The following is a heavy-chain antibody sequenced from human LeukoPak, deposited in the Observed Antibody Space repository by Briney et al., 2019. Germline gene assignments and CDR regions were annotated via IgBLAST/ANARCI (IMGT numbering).Heavy chain of an antibody. J-gene: IGHJ4*02. CDR3: ASGEAAAGTDPSFDY. CDR2: IIPIFGTA. Sequence: SVKVSCKASGGTFSSYAISWVRQAPGQGLEWMGGIIPIFGTANYAQKFQGRVTITTDESTSTAYMELSSLRSEDTAVYYCASGEAAAGTDPSFDYWGQGTLVTVSS. D-gene: IGHD6-13*01. V-gene: IGHV1-69*05. CDR1: GGTFSSYA.